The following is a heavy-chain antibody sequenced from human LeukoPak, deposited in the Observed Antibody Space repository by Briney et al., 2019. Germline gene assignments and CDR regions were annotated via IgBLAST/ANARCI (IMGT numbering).Heavy chain of an antibody. J-gene: IGHJ5*02. D-gene: IGHD3-16*01. Sequence: ASVKVSCKVSGYTFTDYYMHWVQQAPGKGLEWMGLVDPEDGETIYAEKFQGRVTITADTSTDTAYMELSSLRSEDTAVYYCATEGAYNWFDPWGQGTLVTVPS. CDR3: ATEGAYNWFDP. CDR2: VDPEDGET. CDR1: GYTFTDYY. V-gene: IGHV1-69-2*01.